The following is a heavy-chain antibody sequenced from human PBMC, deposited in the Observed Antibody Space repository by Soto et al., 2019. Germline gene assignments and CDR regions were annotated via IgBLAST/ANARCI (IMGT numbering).Heavy chain of an antibody. D-gene: IGHD3-10*01. Sequence: QVQLVESGGGGVQPGRSLRLSCAASGFTFSTYIMHWVRQAPGKGLEWVAMILHDGNNKYYADSVKGRFTISRDNSKNTLYLQMNSLRTEDTAIYYCARDDEDGSYCDLGYWGQGTLVTVSS. CDR1: GFTFSTYI. CDR3: ARDDEDGSYCDLGY. CDR2: ILHDGNNK. V-gene: IGHV3-30-3*01. J-gene: IGHJ4*02.